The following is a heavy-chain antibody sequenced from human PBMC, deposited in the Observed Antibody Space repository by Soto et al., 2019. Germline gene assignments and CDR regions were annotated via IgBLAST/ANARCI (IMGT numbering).Heavy chain of an antibody. CDR2: IYSGGST. CDR3: ASLIAVAGTSFYYYYGMDV. J-gene: IGHJ6*02. D-gene: IGHD6-19*01. CDR1: GFTVSSNY. V-gene: IGHV3-53*01. Sequence: GGSLRLSCAASGFTVSSNYMSWVRQAPGKGLEWVSVIYSGGSTYYADSVKGRFTISRDNSKNTLYLQMNSLRAEDTAVYYCASLIAVAGTSFYYYYGMDVWGQGTTVTVSS.